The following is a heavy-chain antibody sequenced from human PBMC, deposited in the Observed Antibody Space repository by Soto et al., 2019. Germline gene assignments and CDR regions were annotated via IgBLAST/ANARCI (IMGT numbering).Heavy chain of an antibody. CDR1: GFSFSNFA. CDR2: VDYTGFYT. CDR3: AKSSGGYSEFDY. J-gene: IGHJ4*02. V-gene: IGHV3-23*01. Sequence: GGSLRLSCAASGFSFSNFAMNWVRQPPGKGLEWVSSVDYTGFYTFYAASVKGRFTISKDNSKNMVYLELNSLRAEDTAVYYCAKSSGGYSEFDYWGQGTLVTVSS. D-gene: IGHD5-12*01.